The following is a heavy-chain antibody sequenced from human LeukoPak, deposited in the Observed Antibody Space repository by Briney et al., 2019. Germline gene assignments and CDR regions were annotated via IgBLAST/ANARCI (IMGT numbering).Heavy chain of an antibody. CDR3: ARDSTTVTSLWVYYMDV. D-gene: IGHD4-17*01. J-gene: IGHJ6*03. V-gene: IGHV3-48*01. CDR2: ISRSSSTT. Sequence: GGSLRLSCAASGFTFSSYSMNWVRQAPGKGLEWVSYISRSSSTTYYADSVKGRFTISRDNVKNSLYLQMNSLRAEDTAVYYCARDSTTVTSLWVYYMDVWGKGTTVTVSS. CDR1: GFTFSSYS.